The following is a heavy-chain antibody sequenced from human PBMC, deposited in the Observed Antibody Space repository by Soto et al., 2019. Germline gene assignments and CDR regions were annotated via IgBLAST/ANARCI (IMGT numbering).Heavy chain of an antibody. V-gene: IGHV3-33*01. CDR2: IWYDGSNK. CDR1: GFTFSSYG. Sequence: GGSLRLSCAASGFTFSSYGMHWVRQAPGKGLEWVAVIWYDGSNKYYADSVKGRFTISRDNSKNTLYLQMNSLRAEDTAVYYCARGLSPLYGSGSYYNFDYWGQGTLVTVSS. CDR3: ARGLSPLYGSGSYYNFDY. D-gene: IGHD3-10*01. J-gene: IGHJ4*02.